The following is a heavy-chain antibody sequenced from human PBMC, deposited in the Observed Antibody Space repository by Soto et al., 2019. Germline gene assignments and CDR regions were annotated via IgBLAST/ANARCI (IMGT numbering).Heavy chain of an antibody. CDR3: ARQGRAAAGGSFFYGLDV. V-gene: IGHV4-30-4*01. J-gene: IGHJ6*02. CDR1: GGSISGGDYS. CDR2: IYYSGST. D-gene: IGHD6-13*01. Sequence: PSETLSLTCTVSGGSISGGDYSWNWIRQPPGKGLEWIGYIYYSGSTYYNPSLQSRVTISVGTSKNQFSLKLSSVTAADTAVYYCARQGRAAAGGSFFYGLDVWGQGTTVTVS.